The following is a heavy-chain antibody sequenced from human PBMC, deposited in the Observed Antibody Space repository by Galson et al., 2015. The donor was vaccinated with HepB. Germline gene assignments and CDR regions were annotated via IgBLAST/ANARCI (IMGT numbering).Heavy chain of an antibody. Sequence: PALVKPTQTLTLTCTFSGFSLSTSGVGAGWIRQPPGKALEWLALIYWDDDKRYSPSLKSRLTITKDTSKNQVVLTMTNMDPVDTATYYCAHGRLHYYMDVWGKGTTVTVSS. D-gene: IGHD4-11*01. J-gene: IGHJ6*03. CDR2: IYWDDDK. CDR3: AHGRLHYYMDV. V-gene: IGHV2-5*02. CDR1: GFSLSTSGVG.